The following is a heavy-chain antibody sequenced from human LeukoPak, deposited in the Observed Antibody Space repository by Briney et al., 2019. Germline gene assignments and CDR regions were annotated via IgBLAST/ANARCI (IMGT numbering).Heavy chain of an antibody. CDR1: GYTFIDYY. CDR2: ITPSNGGT. Sequence: ASVKVSCKASGYTFIDYYIHWVRQAPGQGLEWVGWITPSNGGTKYAQKFQDRVTMTRDTSISTAHMELSRLRSDDTAVYYCAIRRPYYDSSGYYPDSFHIWGQGTMVTVSS. J-gene: IGHJ3*02. D-gene: IGHD3-22*01. CDR3: AIRRPYYDSSGYYPDSFHI. V-gene: IGHV1-2*02.